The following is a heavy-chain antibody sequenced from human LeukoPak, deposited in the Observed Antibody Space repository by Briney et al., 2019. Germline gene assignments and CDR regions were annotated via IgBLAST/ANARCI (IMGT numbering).Heavy chain of an antibody. D-gene: IGHD3-10*01. V-gene: IGHV3-21*04. Sequence: SGGSLRLSCAASGFTFSSYSMNWVRQAPGKGLEWVSSISSSSSYIYYADSVKGRFTISRDNAKNSLYLQMNSLRAEDTAMYFCTNGREFVDWGQGTLVTVSS. CDR3: TNGREFVD. CDR1: GFTFSSYS. CDR2: ISSSSSYI. J-gene: IGHJ1*01.